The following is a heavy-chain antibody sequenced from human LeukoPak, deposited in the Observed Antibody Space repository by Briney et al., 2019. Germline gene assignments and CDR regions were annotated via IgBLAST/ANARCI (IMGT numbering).Heavy chain of an antibody. CDR1: GYTFTKYG. D-gene: IGHD2-21*02. J-gene: IGHJ2*01. V-gene: IGHV1-18*01. CDR3: VRDCASDCSIKGHYYFDL. Sequence: GASVKVSCKASGYTFTKYGLTWVRPAPGQGLEWMGWISTDNADTYYAQNYQGRVTMTIDTSTSTAYMELRSLRSDDTAVYYCVRDCASDCSIKGHYYFDLWGRGTLVTVSS. CDR2: ISTDNADT.